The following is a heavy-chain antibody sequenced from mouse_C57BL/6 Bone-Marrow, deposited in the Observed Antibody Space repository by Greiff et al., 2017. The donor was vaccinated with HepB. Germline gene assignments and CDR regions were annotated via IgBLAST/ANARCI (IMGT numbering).Heavy chain of an antibody. J-gene: IGHJ1*03. CDR3: ARSWLLNWYFDV. D-gene: IGHD2-3*01. V-gene: IGHV1-69*01. CDR2: IDPSDSYT. Sequence: QVQLQQPGAELVMPGASVKLSCKASGYTFTSYWMHWVKQRPGQGLEWIGEIDPSDSYTNYNQKFKGKSTLTVDKSSSTAYMQLSSLTSEDSAVYYCARSWLLNWYFDVWGTVTTVTVSS. CDR1: GYTFTSYW.